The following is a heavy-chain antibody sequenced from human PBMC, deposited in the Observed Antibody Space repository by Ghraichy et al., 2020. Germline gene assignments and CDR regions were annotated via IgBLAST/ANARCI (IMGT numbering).Heavy chain of an antibody. CDR2: IIPIFGTA. V-gene: IGHV1-69*06. CDR3: ARGRHPARVQGFDY. CDR1: GGTFSSYA. J-gene: IGHJ4*02. Sequence: SVKVSCKASGGTFSSYAIYWVRQAPGQGLEWMGGIIPIFGTANYAQKFQGRVTITADKSTSTAYMDLSSLRSEDTAVYYCARGRHPARVQGFDYWGQGTLVTVSS. D-gene: IGHD3-10*01.